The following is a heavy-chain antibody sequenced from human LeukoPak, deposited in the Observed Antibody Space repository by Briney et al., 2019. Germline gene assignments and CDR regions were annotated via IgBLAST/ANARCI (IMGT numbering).Heavy chain of an antibody. Sequence: GGSLRLSCAASGFTFSSYAMHWVRQAPGKGLEYVSAISSNGGSTYYANSVKGRFTISRDNSKNTLYLQMGSLRAEDMAVYYCARDRGVAAAGTHNWFDPWGQGTLVTVSS. V-gene: IGHV3-64*01. CDR2: ISSNGGST. D-gene: IGHD6-13*01. J-gene: IGHJ5*02. CDR3: ARDRGVAAAGTHNWFDP. CDR1: GFTFSSYA.